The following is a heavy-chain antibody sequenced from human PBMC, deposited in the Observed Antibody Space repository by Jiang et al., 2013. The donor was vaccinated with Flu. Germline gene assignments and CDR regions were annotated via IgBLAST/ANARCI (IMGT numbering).Heavy chain of an antibody. J-gene: IGHJ4*02. CDR3: ARLNYYDSSGYYQRYFDY. V-gene: IGHV5-51*01. CDR2: IYPGDSDT. D-gene: IGHD3-22*01. Sequence: VRQMPGKGLEWMGIIYPGDSDTRYSPSFQGQVTISADKSISTAYLQWSSLKASDTAIYYCARLNYYDSSGYYQRYFDYWGQGTLVTVSS.